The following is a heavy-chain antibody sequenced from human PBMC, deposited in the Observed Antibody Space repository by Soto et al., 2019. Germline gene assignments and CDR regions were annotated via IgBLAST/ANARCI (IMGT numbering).Heavy chain of an antibody. J-gene: IGHJ6*02. CDR3: AREDSSGWFEAYGMDV. Sequence: QVQLVQSGAEVKKPGASVKVSCKASGYTFTSYGISWVRQAPVQGRAWMGWISAYNGNKNYAQKLQGRVTMTTDTSTSTAYMELRSLRSDDTAVYYCAREDSSGWFEAYGMDVWGQGTTVTVSS. D-gene: IGHD6-19*01. V-gene: IGHV1-18*01. CDR1: GYTFTSYG. CDR2: ISAYNGNK.